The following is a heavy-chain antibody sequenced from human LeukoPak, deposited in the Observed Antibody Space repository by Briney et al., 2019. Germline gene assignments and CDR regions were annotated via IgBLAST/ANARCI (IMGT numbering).Heavy chain of an antibody. J-gene: IGHJ4*02. V-gene: IGHV3-23*01. D-gene: IGHD2-8*02. CDR3: ARRLTGGVTDFFDF. CDR1: GFTFSSHS. Sequence: GGSVRLSCAASGFTFSSHSMSWVRQPPGEGLEWVAAISPSGDSTTYRDSVKGQFTISRGNSRNRLYLQMNTLTVEDTAIYYSARRLTGGVTDFFDFWGQGALVTVSS. CDR2: ISPSGDST.